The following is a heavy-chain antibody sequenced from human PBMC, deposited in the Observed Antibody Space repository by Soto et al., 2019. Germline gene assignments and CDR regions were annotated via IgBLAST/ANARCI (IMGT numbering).Heavy chain of an antibody. CDR2: INPNFGSA. V-gene: IGHV1-69*01. Sequence: QVRVVQSGAEVRKPGSSVKVSCTASGDPSSYSAIGWLRQAPGQGLEWIGGINPNFGSAIYAQQFQGRTTITANYMELNDLRAEDTAIYFCATYYTAGAYFENWGQGTLVTVSS. CDR1: GDPSSYSA. CDR3: ATYYTAGAYFEN. D-gene: IGHD3-3*01. J-gene: IGHJ4*02.